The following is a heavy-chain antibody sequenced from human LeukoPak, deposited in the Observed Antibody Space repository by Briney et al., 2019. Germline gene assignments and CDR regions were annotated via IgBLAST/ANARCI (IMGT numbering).Heavy chain of an antibody. CDR1: GFTFSSFA. Sequence: GGSLRVSCAASGFTFSSFAMTWVRQAPGKGLECVSAISGSGGSTYYADSVKGRFTISRDTKNTLYLQMNSLRAEDTAVYYCAKNLGRVTTDYDYWGQGTLVTVSS. D-gene: IGHD4-17*01. CDR3: AKNLGRVTTDYDY. V-gene: IGHV3-23*01. J-gene: IGHJ4*02. CDR2: ISGSGGST.